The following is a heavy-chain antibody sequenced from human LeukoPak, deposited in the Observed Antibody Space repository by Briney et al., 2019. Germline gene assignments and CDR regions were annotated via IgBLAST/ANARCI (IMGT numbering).Heavy chain of an antibody. D-gene: IGHD1-1*01. CDR2: INHSGST. Sequence: SETLSLTCAVYGGSFSGYYWSWIRQPLGKGLEWIGEINHSGSTNYNPSLKSRVTISVDTSKNQFSLKLSSVTAADTSVYYCARPSYNKGAFDIWGQGTMVTVSS. V-gene: IGHV4-34*01. CDR1: GGSFSGYY. CDR3: ARPSYNKGAFDI. J-gene: IGHJ3*02.